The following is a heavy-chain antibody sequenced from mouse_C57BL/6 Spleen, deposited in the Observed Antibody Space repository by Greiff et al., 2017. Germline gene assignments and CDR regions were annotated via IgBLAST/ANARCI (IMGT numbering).Heavy chain of an antibody. J-gene: IGHJ2*01. CDR3: ARDGDYYGSSWGFDY. Sequence: VQLQQPGAELVKPGASVKMSCKASGYTFTSYWITWVKQRPGQGLEWIGDIYPGSGSTNYNEKFKRKATLTVDTSSSPAYMQLSSLTSEDSAVYYCARDGDYYGSSWGFDYWGQGTTLTVSS. CDR1: GYTFTSYW. D-gene: IGHD1-1*01. V-gene: IGHV1-55*01. CDR2: IYPGSGST.